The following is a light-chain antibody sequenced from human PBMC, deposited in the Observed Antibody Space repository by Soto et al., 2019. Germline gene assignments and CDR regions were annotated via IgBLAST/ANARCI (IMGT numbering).Light chain of an antibody. V-gene: IGLV2-14*01. CDR3: SSYTSSSTYV. J-gene: IGLJ1*01. CDR1: SSDVGGYNY. CDR2: DVS. Sequence: HSVLTQPASVSGFPGQSSTISCTGTSSDVGGYNYVSWYQQHPGKAPKLMIYDVSNRPSGVSNRFSGSKSGNTASLTISGLQAEDEADYYCSSYTSSSTYVFGTGTKVTVL.